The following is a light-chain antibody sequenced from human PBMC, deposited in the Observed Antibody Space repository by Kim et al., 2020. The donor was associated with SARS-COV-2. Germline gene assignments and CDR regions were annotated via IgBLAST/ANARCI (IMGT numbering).Light chain of an antibody. V-gene: IGLV6-57*03. CDR1: SGRCGSNY. CDR3: QSYDSSNIWV. J-gene: IGLJ3*02. CDR2: EDD. Sequence: TVIISCPRSSGRCGSNYVQWYQQRPGSAPTTVIYEDDQRLPGVPHRFSGSIDSSSNSASLTISGLKTEDEADYYCQSYDSSNIWVFGGGTQLTVL.